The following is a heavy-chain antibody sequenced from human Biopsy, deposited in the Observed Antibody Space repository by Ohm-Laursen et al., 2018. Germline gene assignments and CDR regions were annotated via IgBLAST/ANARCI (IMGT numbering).Heavy chain of an antibody. V-gene: IGHV3-21*01. J-gene: IGHJ6*02. CDR1: GFSVSSYD. CDR2: ISETSSHI. D-gene: IGHD6-6*01. Sequence: SLRPSCAASGFSVSSYDMNWVRQAPGKGLEWISYISETSSHIYDADSVRGRFTVARGIAKNSLYLQLNSLRVEDTAVYYCARDSSRRAREGGMDVWGQGTTVTVSS. CDR3: ARDSSRRAREGGMDV.